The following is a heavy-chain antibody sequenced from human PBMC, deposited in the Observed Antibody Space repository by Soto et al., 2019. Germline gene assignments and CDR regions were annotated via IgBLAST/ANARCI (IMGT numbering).Heavy chain of an antibody. J-gene: IGHJ4*02. D-gene: IGHD6-13*01. CDR1: GGTFSSYA. CDR3: ASRRTGYSSSWPFDY. CDR2: IIPIFGTA. V-gene: IGHV1-69*01. Sequence: QVQLVQSGAEVKKPGSSVKVSCKASGGTFSSYAISWVRQAPGQGLEWMGGIIPIFGTANYAQKFQGRVTITADEYTSKAYMERSSLRSEDTAVYYCASRRTGYSSSWPFDYWGQGTLVTVSS.